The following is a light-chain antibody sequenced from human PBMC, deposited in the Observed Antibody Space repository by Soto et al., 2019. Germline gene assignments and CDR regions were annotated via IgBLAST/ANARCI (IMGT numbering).Light chain of an antibody. V-gene: IGKV3-20*01. CDR2: GAS. CDR1: QSVSSSY. Sequence: EVVLTQSPGTLSLSPVERATLSCRASQSVSSSYLAWYQQKPGQAPSLLIYGASRRATGIPDRFSGSGSGTDFTLTISRLEPEDFAVYYCQQYDSSPITFGQGTRLEI. J-gene: IGKJ5*01. CDR3: QQYDSSPIT.